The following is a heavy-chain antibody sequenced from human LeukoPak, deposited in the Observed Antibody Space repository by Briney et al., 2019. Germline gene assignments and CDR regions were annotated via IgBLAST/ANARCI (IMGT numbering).Heavy chain of an antibody. V-gene: IGHV5-51*01. D-gene: IGHD4-11*01. CDR3: ARQEGWADYSIYPNWFDP. Sequence: GESLKISCKGSGYSFTTYWIAWVRQMPGKGLEWMGIIYPGDSDTRYSPSFQGQVTFSVDKSISTAYLQWGSLRALDTAMYYCARQEGWADYSIYPNWFDPWGQGTLVTVSS. CDR1: GYSFTTYW. CDR2: IYPGDSDT. J-gene: IGHJ5*02.